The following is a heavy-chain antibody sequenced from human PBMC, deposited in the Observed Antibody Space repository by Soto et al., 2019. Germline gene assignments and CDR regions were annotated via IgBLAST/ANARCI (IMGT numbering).Heavy chain of an antibody. Sequence: QVQLQESGPGLVKPSETLSLTCTVSGGSLSSYFWSWIRQPPGKSLEWIGYIYYTGSNTYNPSLRGRXXIXVXXSKNQFSLKVSSVTAADTAIYYCARHPGRSYYFAYWGQGTPVTVSS. CDR3: ARHPGRSYYFAY. V-gene: IGHV4-59*08. CDR1: GGSLSSYF. CDR2: IYYTGSN. J-gene: IGHJ4*02. D-gene: IGHD3-10*01.